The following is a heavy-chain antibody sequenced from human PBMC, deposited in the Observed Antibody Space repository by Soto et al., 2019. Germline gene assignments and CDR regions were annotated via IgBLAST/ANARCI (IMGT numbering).Heavy chain of an antibody. CDR3: ARGGDTTKVAY. Sequence: QVQLQASGPGLVKPSQTLSLTCTVSGGSISSGGYCWSWIRQHPGEGLEWIACMYNSGSTSYNPSLKSRATISVDTSTNQFSLNRRSVTAADTAVDYCARGGDTTKVAYWGQGTLVTVSS. CDR2: MYNSGST. V-gene: IGHV4-31*03. J-gene: IGHJ4*02. D-gene: IGHD3-16*01. CDR1: GGSISSGGYC.